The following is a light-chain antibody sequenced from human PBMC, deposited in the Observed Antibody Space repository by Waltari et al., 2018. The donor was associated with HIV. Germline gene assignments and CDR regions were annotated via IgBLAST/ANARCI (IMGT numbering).Light chain of an antibody. CDR2: DID. V-gene: IGLV7-43*01. Sequence: QTVVTQDPSLTVSPGGTVTLTCPPSTGAVTRASYANWFQQKPGQAPRPLIYDIDHKHSWTPARFSGSLLGGKAALTLSAVQPEDEAEYYCLLYYGGAWVFGGGTKLTVL. CDR3: LLYYGGAWV. J-gene: IGLJ3*02. CDR1: TGAVTRASY.